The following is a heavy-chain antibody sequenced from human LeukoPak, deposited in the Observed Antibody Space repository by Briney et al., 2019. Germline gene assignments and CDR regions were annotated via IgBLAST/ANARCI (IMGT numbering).Heavy chain of an antibody. CDR3: ARVPAALNDAFDI. V-gene: IGHV3-11*01. D-gene: IGHD2-2*01. CDR2: ISSSGSTI. Sequence: GGSLRLSCAASGFTFSDYYMSWICQAPGKGLEWVSYISSSGSTIYYADSVKGRFTISRDNSKNTLYLQMNSLRAEDTAVYYCARVPAALNDAFDIWGQGTMVTVSS. CDR1: GFTFSDYY. J-gene: IGHJ3*02.